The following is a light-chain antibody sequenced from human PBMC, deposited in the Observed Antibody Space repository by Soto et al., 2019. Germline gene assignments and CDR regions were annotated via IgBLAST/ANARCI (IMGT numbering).Light chain of an antibody. CDR3: QQYNSWTPKHT. J-gene: IGKJ2*01. CDR2: GAS. V-gene: IGKV3-15*01. CDR1: QSISGN. Sequence: EIVMTQSPATLSVSPGERATLSCRASQSISGNLAWYQQKPGQAPRLLIYGASTRATGIQAKFSGSGSGTDFPLTISSLQSEDYADYYCQQYNSWTPKHTFGQGTRLEIK.